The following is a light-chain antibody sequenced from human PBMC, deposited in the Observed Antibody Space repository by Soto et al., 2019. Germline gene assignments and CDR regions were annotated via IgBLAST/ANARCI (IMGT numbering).Light chain of an antibody. CDR1: QGIRSD. V-gene: IGKV1-17*01. J-gene: IGKJ1*01. Sequence: DIQMTQSPSSLSASIGDRVTITCRASQGIRSDLGWYQQKPGGAPKRLIYSTSNLQSGVPSRFSGSGSGTDVTLTITSLQPEDSATYYCLQHNSYPRTFGQGTNVEIK. CDR3: LQHNSYPRT. CDR2: STS.